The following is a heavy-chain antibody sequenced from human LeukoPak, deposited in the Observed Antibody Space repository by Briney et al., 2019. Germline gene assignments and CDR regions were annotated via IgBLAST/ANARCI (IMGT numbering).Heavy chain of an antibody. Sequence: PSETLSLTXSVSGASISSGDYYWSWIRQPPGKGLEWIGYIYDGGNTYYNPSLKSRVTISVDTSKNQFSLRLRSVTAADTAVYYCVKQWLRNAFDLWGQGTMVTVSS. CDR2: IYDGGNT. CDR1: GASISSGDYY. CDR3: VKQWLRNAFDL. J-gene: IGHJ3*01. D-gene: IGHD3-22*01. V-gene: IGHV4-30-4*01.